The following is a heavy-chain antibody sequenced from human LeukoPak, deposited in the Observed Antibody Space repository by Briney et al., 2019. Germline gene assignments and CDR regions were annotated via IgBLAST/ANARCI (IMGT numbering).Heavy chain of an antibody. CDR1: GFTVSSNY. D-gene: IGHD1-26*01. J-gene: IGHJ6*03. Sequence: GGSLRLSCAASGFTVSSNYMSWVRQAPGKGLEWVSVIYSGGSTYYADSVKGRFTISRDNSKNTLYLQMNSLRAEDTAVYYCAGHSLGYYYYYYMDVWGKGTTVTVSS. CDR3: AGHSLGYYYYYYMDV. V-gene: IGHV3-53*01. CDR2: IYSGGST.